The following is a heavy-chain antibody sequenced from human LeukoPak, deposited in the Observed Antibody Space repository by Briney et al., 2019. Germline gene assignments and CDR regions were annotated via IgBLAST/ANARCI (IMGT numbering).Heavy chain of an antibody. CDR1: GYSFTSYW. D-gene: IGHD3-22*01. CDR3: ARLPVYYYDSSSYADY. J-gene: IGHJ4*02. Sequence: GESLKISCKGSGYSFTSYWIGWVRQMPGKCLEWMGIIYPGDSDTRYSPSFQGQVTISADKSISTAYLQWSSLKASDTAMYYCARLPVYYYDSSSYADYWGQGTLITVSS. CDR2: IYPGDSDT. V-gene: IGHV5-51*01.